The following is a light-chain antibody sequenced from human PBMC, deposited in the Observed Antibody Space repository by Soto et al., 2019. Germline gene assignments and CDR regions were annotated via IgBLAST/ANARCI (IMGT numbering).Light chain of an antibody. J-gene: IGKJ5*01. CDR2: DAS. CDR3: QQRSTWPLT. V-gene: IGKV3-11*01. CDR1: QSITIE. Sequence: EIVLTQSPATLSLSAGERATLSCRASQSITIELAWYQQKPGQAPRLLICDASNRATGIPARFSGSGSGTDFPLTISTLEPEDSAIYYCQQRSTWPLTFGQGTRLEIK.